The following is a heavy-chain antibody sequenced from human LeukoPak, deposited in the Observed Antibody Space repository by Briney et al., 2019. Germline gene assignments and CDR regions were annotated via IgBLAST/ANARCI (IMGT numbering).Heavy chain of an antibody. Sequence: SVKVSCKASGGTFSSYAISWVRQAPGQGLEWMGGIIPIFGTANYAQKFQGRVTITADESTSTAYMELSSLRSEDTAVYYCARALPSYSGSYWFDYWGQGALVTVSS. V-gene: IGHV1-69*13. CDR1: GGTFSSYA. J-gene: IGHJ4*02. CDR3: ARALPSYSGSYWFDY. CDR2: IIPIFGTA. D-gene: IGHD1-26*01.